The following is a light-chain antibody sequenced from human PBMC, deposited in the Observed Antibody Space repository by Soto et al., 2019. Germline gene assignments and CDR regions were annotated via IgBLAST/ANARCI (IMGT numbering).Light chain of an antibody. V-gene: IGKV3-15*01. CDR1: QSVRNN. CDR3: QQYNNWPLT. J-gene: IGKJ4*01. Sequence: EIVMTPSPATLSVSPVERATVPCRASQSVRNNLAWYQQKPGQAPSLLIYGASTRATGIPARFSGSGYGTEFTLTISSLQSEDFAVYYCQQYNNWPLTFGGGTKVDI. CDR2: GAS.